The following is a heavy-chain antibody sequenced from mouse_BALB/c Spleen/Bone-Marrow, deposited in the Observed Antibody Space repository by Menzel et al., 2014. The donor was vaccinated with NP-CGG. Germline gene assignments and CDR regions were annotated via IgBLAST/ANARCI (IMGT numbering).Heavy chain of an antibody. V-gene: IGHV1S29*02. CDR1: GYTFTDYN. J-gene: IGHJ3*01. D-gene: IGHD1-2*01. Sequence: VQLKESGPELVKPGASVKISCKASGYTFTDYNMHWVKQSHGKSLEWIGYIYPYNGGTGYNQKFKSKAPLTVDNSSSAAYMELRSLTSEDSAVYFCARRFITTAAWFAYWGQGTLVTVSA. CDR2: IYPYNGGT. CDR3: ARRFITTAAWFAY.